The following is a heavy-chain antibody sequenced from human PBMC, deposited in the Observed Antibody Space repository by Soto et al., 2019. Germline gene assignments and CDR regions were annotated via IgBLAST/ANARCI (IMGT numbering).Heavy chain of an antibody. V-gene: IGHV4-59*01. CDR3: AALDGALDY. D-gene: IGHD3-10*01. J-gene: IGHJ4*02. Sequence: ETLSLTCTVSGDSFSSYYWTWIRQPPGKRLEWVAYIFHTGNTNYNPSLKSRVTISVDTSKNQFSLKLRSVTPADTAVYYCAALDGALDYWGPGTLVTVSS. CDR1: GDSFSSYY. CDR2: IFHTGNT.